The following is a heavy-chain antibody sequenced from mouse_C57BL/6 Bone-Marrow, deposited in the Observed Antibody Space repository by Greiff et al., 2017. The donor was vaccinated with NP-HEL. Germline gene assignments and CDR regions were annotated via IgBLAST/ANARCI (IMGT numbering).Heavy chain of an antibody. V-gene: IGHV1-82*01. CDR3: AREAGCDGRGFAY. CDR2: IYPGDGDT. D-gene: IGHD2-2*01. J-gene: IGHJ3*01. Sequence: QVQLQQSGPELVKPGASVKISCKASGYAFSSSWMNWVKQRPGKGLEWIGRIYPGDGDTNYNGKFKGKATLTADKSSSTAYMQISSLASEDSAVCFCAREAGCDGRGFAYWGQGTLVTVAA. CDR1: GYAFSSSW.